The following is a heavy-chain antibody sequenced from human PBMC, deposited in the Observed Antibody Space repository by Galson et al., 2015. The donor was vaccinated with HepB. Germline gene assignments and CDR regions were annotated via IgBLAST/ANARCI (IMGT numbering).Heavy chain of an antibody. J-gene: IGHJ5*02. CDR2: INPSGGST. CDR1: GYTFTSYY. D-gene: IGHD2-8*02. V-gene: IGHV1-46*03. CDR3: ARRYCTGGVCYWGNNWFDP. Sequence: SVKVSCKASGYTFTSYYMHWVRQAPGQGLEWMGIINPSGGSTSYAQKFQGRVTMTRDTSTSTAYMELSSLRSEDTAVYYCARRYCTGGVCYWGNNWFDPWGQGTLVTVSS.